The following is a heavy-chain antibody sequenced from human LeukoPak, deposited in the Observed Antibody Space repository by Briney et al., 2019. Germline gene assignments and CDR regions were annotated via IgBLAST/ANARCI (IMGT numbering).Heavy chain of an antibody. V-gene: IGHV3-30-3*01. CDR1: GFTFSSYA. Sequence: PGGSLRLSCAASGFTFSSYAMHWVRQAPGKGLEWVAVISYDGSNKYYADSVKGRFTISRDNSKNTLYLQMNSLRAEDTAVYYCARVQTAGYAFDIWGQGTMVTVSS. CDR2: ISYDGSNK. CDR3: ARVQTAGYAFDI. J-gene: IGHJ3*02.